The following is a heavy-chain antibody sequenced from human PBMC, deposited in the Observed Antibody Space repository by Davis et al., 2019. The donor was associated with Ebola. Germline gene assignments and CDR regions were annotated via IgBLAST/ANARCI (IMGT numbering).Heavy chain of an antibody. Sequence: AASVKVSCKASEYTFTSYDINWVRQAPGLGLEWMGRINANTGAANSAQKFQARVTLTRDTTIDTAYMELTGLTSDDTAIYYCTREEVPADWYFGLWGRGTPVTVSS. D-gene: IGHD3-10*01. CDR2: INANTGAA. J-gene: IGHJ2*01. CDR1: EYTFTSYD. CDR3: TREEVPADWYFGL. V-gene: IGHV1-2*06.